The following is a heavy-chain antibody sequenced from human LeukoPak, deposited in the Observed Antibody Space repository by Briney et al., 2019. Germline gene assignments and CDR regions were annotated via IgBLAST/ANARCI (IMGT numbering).Heavy chain of an antibody. Sequence: RGASVKVSCKASGYTFTGYYMHWVRQAPGQGLEWMGWINPNSGGTDYAQKFQGRVTMTEDTSTDTAYMELSSLRSEDTAVYYCATCSDRRSYYRAPCDYWGQGTLVTVSS. CDR1: GYTFTGYY. V-gene: IGHV1-2*02. CDR2: INPNSGGT. J-gene: IGHJ4*02. D-gene: IGHD1-26*01. CDR3: ATCSDRRSYYRAPCDY.